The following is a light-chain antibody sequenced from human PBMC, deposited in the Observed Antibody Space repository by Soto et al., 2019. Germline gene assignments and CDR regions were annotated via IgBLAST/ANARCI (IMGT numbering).Light chain of an antibody. CDR1: SSDVGGYGY. V-gene: IGLV2-14*03. CDR2: DVT. CDR3: ASYTTSSTWV. J-gene: IGLJ3*02. Sequence: QSALTQPASVSGSPGQSITISCTGTSSDVGGYGYVSWYQQHTGKTPKLMIYDVTNRPSGVSSRFSGSKSGNTASLTISGLQAEDEADYYCASYTTSSTWVFGGGTKLTV.